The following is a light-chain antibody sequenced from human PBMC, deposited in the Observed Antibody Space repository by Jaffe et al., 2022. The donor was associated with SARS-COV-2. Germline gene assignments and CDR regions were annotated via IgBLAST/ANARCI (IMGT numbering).Light chain of an antibody. CDR1: QSVNSN. V-gene: IGKV3-15*01. CDR3: QQYNTWPRT. J-gene: IGKJ1*01. CDR2: GAS. Sequence: EKVLTQSPATLSVSPGERATLSCRASQSVNSNLAWYQQKPGQAPRLLIYGASTRATGIPARFSGSGSGTEFTLTISSLQSEDFAVYYCQQYNTWPRTFGQGTKVEIK.